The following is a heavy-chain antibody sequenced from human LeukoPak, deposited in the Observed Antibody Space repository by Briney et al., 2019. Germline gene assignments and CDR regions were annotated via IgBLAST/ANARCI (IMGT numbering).Heavy chain of an antibody. D-gene: IGHD2/OR15-2a*01. Sequence: GGSLRLSCAASGFTFSGYAMHWVRQAPGKGLEYVSAISSNGGSTYYANSVKGRFTISRDNSKNTLYLQMGSLRAEDMAVYYCARVAESTSIDYWGQGTLVTVSS. CDR3: ARVAESTSIDY. CDR1: GFTFSGYA. CDR2: ISSNGGST. V-gene: IGHV3-64*01. J-gene: IGHJ4*02.